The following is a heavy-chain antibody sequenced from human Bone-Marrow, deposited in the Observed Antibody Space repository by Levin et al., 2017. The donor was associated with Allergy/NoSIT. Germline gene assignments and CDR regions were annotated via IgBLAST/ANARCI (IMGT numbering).Heavy chain of an antibody. V-gene: IGHV1-69*06. Sequence: TWVRQAPGQGLEWMGAILPSFRTPEYAQKFRGRVTITAERSTSTVYIELTRLTFYDTVIYYCARPPRDACWNGVNVWGQGTTVIVSS. CDR2: ILPSFRTP. J-gene: IGHJ6*02. D-gene: IGHD3-3*01. CDR3: ARPPRDACWNGVNV.